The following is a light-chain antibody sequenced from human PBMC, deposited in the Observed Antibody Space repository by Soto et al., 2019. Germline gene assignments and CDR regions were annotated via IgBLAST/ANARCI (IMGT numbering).Light chain of an antibody. J-gene: IGKJ1*01. CDR1: QGVGSN. CDR3: QQYDSSPKT. CDR2: GAS. Sequence: EIVLTQSPGTLSVSPGESAMLSCRASQGVGSNLAWYQQKPGQAPRLLIYGASSRATGIPDRFSGSGSGTDFTLTISRLEPEDFAVYYCQQYDSSPKTFGQGTKVDIK. V-gene: IGKV3-20*01.